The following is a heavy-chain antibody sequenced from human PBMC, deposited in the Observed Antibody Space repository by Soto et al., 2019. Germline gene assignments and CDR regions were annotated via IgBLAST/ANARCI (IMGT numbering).Heavy chain of an antibody. CDR1: GGSFSGYY. CDR2: INHSGST. D-gene: IGHD3-3*01. Sequence: PSETLSLTCAVYGGSFSGYYWSWIRQPPGKGLEWIGEINHSGSTNYNPSLKSRVTISVDTSKNQFSLKLSSVTAADTAVYYCARGKPAMRWSGYYGVYYYGMGVWGQGTTVTVS. CDR3: ARGKPAMRWSGYYGVYYYGMGV. V-gene: IGHV4-34*01. J-gene: IGHJ6*02.